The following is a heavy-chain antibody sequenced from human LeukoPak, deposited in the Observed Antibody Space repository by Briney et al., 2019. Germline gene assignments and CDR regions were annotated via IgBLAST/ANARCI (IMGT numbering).Heavy chain of an antibody. J-gene: IGHJ6*04. D-gene: IGHD5-18*01. V-gene: IGHV1-69*13. CDR2: IIPIFGTA. Sequence: SVKVSCKASGGTFSSYAISWVRQAPGQGLEWMGGIIPIFGTANYAQKFQGRVTITADESTSTAYMELSSLRSKDTAVYYCARGYSYGPPKGTADVWGKGTTVTVSS. CDR3: ARGYSYGPPKGTADV. CDR1: GGTFSSYA.